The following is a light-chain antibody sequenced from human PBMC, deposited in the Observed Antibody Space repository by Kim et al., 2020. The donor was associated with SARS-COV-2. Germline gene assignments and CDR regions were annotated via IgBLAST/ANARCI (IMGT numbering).Light chain of an antibody. V-gene: IGLV1-36*01. CDR3: AAWDDSLNGWV. J-gene: IGLJ3*02. CDR2: YDD. Sequence: QSVLTQPPSVSEAPRQRVTISCSGSSSNIGKNAVNWYQQLPGKAPKLLIYYDDLLPSGVSDRFSGSKSGTSASLAISGLQSEDEADHYCAAWDDSLNGWVFGGGTQLTVL. CDR1: SSNIGKNA.